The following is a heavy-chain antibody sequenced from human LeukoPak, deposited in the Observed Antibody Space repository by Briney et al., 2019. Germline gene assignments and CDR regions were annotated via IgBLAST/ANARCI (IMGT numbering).Heavy chain of an antibody. V-gene: IGHV3-23*01. D-gene: IGHD3-10*01. Sequence: GGSLRLSCAASGFTFSSYAMSWVRQAPGKGLEWVSAISGSGGSTYYADSVKGRFTISRDNSKNTLYLQMNSLRAEDTAVYYCASSLLFGENFDYWGQGTLVTVSS. CDR1: GFTFSSYA. CDR2: ISGSGGST. J-gene: IGHJ4*02. CDR3: ASSLLFGENFDY.